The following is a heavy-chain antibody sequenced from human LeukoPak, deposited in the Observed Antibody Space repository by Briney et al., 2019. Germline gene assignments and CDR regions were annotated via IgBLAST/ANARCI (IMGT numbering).Heavy chain of an antibody. Sequence: PSETLSLTCTVSGGSISSSSYYWGWIRQPPGKGREWIGSIYYSGSTYYNPSLKSRVTISVDTSKNQFSLKLSSVTAADTAVYYCARYYYDSSGHHPSFDYWGQGTLVTVSS. V-gene: IGHV4-39*07. CDR1: GGSISSSSYY. D-gene: IGHD3-22*01. CDR3: ARYYYDSSGHHPSFDY. CDR2: IYYSGST. J-gene: IGHJ4*02.